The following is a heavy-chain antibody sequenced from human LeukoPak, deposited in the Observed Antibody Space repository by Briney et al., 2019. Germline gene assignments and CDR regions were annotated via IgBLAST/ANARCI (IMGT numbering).Heavy chain of an antibody. Sequence: SQTLSLTCTASGGSISSGGYYWSWIRQHPGKGLEWIGYIYYSGITYYNPSLKSRVTISVDASKNQFSLKLNSVTAADTAVYYCAREGVLRYYFDYWGQGTLVTVSS. CDR3: AREGVLRYYFDY. D-gene: IGHD3-9*01. CDR1: GGSISSGGYY. J-gene: IGHJ4*02. CDR2: IYYSGIT. V-gene: IGHV4-31*03.